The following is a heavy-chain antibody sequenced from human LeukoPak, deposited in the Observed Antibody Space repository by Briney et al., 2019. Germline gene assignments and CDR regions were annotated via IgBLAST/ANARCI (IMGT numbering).Heavy chain of an antibody. CDR1: GGSISSYY. Sequence: SETLSLTCTVSGGSISSYYWSWIPQPPGKGLEWIGYIYHSGSTNYNPSLKSRVAQSVDTSKSQFSLKLRSVTAADTAVYYCARVSCSGGNCYFDYWGQGTLVTVSS. D-gene: IGHD2-15*01. CDR2: IYHSGST. J-gene: IGHJ4*02. V-gene: IGHV4-59*01. CDR3: ARVSCSGGNCYFDY.